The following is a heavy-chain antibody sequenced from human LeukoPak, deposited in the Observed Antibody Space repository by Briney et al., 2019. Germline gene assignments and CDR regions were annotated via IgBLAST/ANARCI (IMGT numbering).Heavy chain of an antibody. D-gene: IGHD2-2*01. CDR1: GFTFSNYW. V-gene: IGHV3-7*01. CDR3: AKVGSSIDFDY. CDR2: INQDGSEK. Sequence: PGGSLRLSCTASGFTFSNYWMYWVRQAPGKGLEWVASINQDGSEKYYVDSVKGRFTISRDNAKNSLSLQMNSLGAEDAAVYYCAKVGSSIDFDYWGQGTLVTVSS. J-gene: IGHJ4*02.